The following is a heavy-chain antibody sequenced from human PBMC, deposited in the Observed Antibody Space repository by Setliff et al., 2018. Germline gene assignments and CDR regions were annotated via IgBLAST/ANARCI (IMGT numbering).Heavy chain of an antibody. V-gene: IGHV4-31*03. J-gene: IGHJ3*02. CDR2: ISYSGST. D-gene: IGHD5-18*01. CDR1: GGSISSNTYY. CDR3: ARVATAIPDAFDI. Sequence: SETLSLTCTVSGGSISSNTYYWSWIRQHPGKGLEWIGYISYSGSTYYNPSLKSRASISIDTSKNQFSLNLSSVTAADTAVYYCARVATAIPDAFDIWGQGTMVTVSS.